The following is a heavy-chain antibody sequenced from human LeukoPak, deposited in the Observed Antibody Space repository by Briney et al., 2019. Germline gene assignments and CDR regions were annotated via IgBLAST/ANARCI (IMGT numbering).Heavy chain of an antibody. Sequence: GASVKVSCKASGYTFTTYGISWVRQAPGQWLEWMGWISAYSGNTKYAQKLQGRVTMTTDTSTSTAYMELRSLRSDDTAVYYCARVEGGYYDSSGYRDYYFDYWGQGTLVTVSS. CDR3: ARVEGGYYDSSGYRDYYFDY. CDR1: GYTFTTYG. D-gene: IGHD3-22*01. J-gene: IGHJ4*02. CDR2: ISAYSGNT. V-gene: IGHV1-18*01.